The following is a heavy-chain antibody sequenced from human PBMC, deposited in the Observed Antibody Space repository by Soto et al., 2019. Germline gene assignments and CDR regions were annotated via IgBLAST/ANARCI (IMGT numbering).Heavy chain of an antibody. CDR3: AKDRVGGCSGGSCYSELDY. CDR2: ISYDGSNK. D-gene: IGHD2-15*01. Sequence: QVQLVESGGGVVQPGRSLRLSCAASGFTFSSYGMHGVRQAPGKGLELVAVISYDGSNKYYADSVKGRFTISRDNSKNTLYLQMNSLRAEDTAVYYCAKDRVGGCSGGSCYSELDYWGQGTLVTVSS. CDR1: GFTFSSYG. V-gene: IGHV3-30*18. J-gene: IGHJ4*02.